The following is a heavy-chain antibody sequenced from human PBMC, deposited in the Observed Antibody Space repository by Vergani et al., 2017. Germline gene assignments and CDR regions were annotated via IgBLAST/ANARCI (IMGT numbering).Heavy chain of an antibody. CDR1: GFSFSDHY. V-gene: IGHV4-34*01. J-gene: IGHJ4*02. CDR2: INHSGST. Sequence: QVQLVESGGGLVKPGGSLRLSCAASGFSFSDHYMTWIRQAPGKGLEWIGEINHSGSTNYNPSLKSRVTISVDTSKNQFSLNLSSVTAADTAVYYCARGRMVWIASVKIGGFYFDYWGQGTLVTVSS. D-gene: IGHD2-21*01. CDR3: ARGRMVWIASVKIGGFYFDY.